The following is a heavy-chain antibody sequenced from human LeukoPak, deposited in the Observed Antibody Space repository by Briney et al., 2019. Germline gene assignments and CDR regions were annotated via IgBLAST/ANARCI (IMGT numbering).Heavy chain of an antibody. D-gene: IGHD3-16*02. V-gene: IGHV1-46*01. J-gene: IGHJ4*02. CDR1: GYTFTSYY. Sequence: ASVKVSCKASGYTFTSYYMHWVRQAPGQGLEWMGIISPSGGSTSYAQKFQGRVTMTRDTSTSTVYMELSSLRSEDTAVYYCASLPIMITFGGVIVRDYWGQGTLVTVSS. CDR3: ASLPIMITFGGVIVRDY. CDR2: ISPSGGST.